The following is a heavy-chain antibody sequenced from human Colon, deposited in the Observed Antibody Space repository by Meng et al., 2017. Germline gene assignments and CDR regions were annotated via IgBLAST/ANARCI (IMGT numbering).Heavy chain of an antibody. V-gene: IGHV4-59*01. CDR1: GGSRSPYY. Sequence: QVQLQESGPGLVEPSENLPLTCTVSGGSRSPYYWSWIRQPPGKGLEWLGYISYSGSTNYSPSLKSRVTISVDTSKNHFSLNLNSVTAADAAVYYCAREYSDSWGYFDSWGQGSLVTVSS. CDR2: ISYSGST. D-gene: IGHD6-13*01. CDR3: AREYSDSWGYFDS. J-gene: IGHJ4*02.